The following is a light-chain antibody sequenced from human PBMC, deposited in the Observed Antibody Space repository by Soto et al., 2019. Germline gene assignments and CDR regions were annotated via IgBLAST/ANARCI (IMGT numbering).Light chain of an antibody. J-gene: IGKJ4*01. V-gene: IGKV3-20*01. Sequence: DIVLTHSPGTLSLSPGESVTLSCRASQSVSSSHLAWYQQKPGQAPRLFIYGVSRRATGIPDRFSGSGSGTDFTLTISRLQPEDFAVYSCQHYGNSLTFGGGTKVEIK. CDR1: QSVSSSH. CDR2: GVS. CDR3: QHYGNSLT.